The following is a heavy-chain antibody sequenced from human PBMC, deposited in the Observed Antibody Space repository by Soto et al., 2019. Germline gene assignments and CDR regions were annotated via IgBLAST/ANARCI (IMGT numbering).Heavy chain of an antibody. D-gene: IGHD6-19*01. CDR2: MNPNSGNT. CDR1: GYTFTSYD. Sequence: QVQLVQSGAEVKKPGASVKVSCKASGYTFTSYDINWVRQATGQGLEWMGWMNPNSGNTGYAQKFQGRATMPTNNSISTAYMELSSLRSEDTAVYYCARVGGSSGWYGYGMDVWGQGTTVTVSS. V-gene: IGHV1-8*01. CDR3: ARVGGSSGWYGYGMDV. J-gene: IGHJ6*02.